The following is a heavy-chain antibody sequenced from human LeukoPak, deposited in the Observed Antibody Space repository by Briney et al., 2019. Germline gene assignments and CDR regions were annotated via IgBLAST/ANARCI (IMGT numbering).Heavy chain of an antibody. V-gene: IGHV3-48*01. J-gene: IGHJ4*02. CDR2: ISSSSSTT. D-gene: IGHD6-25*01. CDR3: ATSLYSGSLFRY. Sequence: GGSLRLSCAASGFSFSDYNMNWVRQAPGKGLEWVAYISSSSSTTHYADSVTGRFSISRDNAKSSLYLQMNSLRVEDTAVYYCATSLYSGSLFRYWGQGTLVTVSS. CDR1: GFSFSDYN.